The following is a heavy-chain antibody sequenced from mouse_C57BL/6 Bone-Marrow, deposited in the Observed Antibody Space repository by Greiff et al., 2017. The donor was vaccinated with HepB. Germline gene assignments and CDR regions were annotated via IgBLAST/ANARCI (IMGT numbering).Heavy chain of an antibody. CDR2: INPGSGGT. CDR1: GYAFTNYL. CDR3: AVWLRQGWFAY. J-gene: IGHJ3*01. V-gene: IGHV1-54*01. Sequence: QVQLKESGAELVRPGTSVKVSCKASGYAFTNYLIEWVKQRPGKGLEWIGVINPGSGGTNYNEKFKGKATLTADKSSSTAYMQLSSLTSEDSAVYFCAVWLRQGWFAYWGQGTLVTVSA. D-gene: IGHD2-2*01.